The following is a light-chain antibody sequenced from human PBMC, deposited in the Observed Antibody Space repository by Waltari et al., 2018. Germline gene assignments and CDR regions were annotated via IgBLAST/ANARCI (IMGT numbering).Light chain of an antibody. Sequence: QSALTQPPSVSGSPGQSVTISCTGTSGDVGIYNRVSWYQQAPGTVPKLIIYEVTNRPSGVPDRFSGSKSGNTASLTISGLQAEDEAYYYCSSYSYSAPIFGGGTKVTVL. CDR1: SGDVGIYNR. CDR3: SSYSYSAPI. CDR2: EVT. V-gene: IGLV2-18*02. J-gene: IGLJ2*01.